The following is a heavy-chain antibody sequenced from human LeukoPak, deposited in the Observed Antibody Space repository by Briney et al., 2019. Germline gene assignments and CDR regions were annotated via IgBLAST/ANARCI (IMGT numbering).Heavy chain of an antibody. Sequence: SETLSLTCAVYGGSFSGYYWSWIRQPPGEGLEWIGEINHSGSTNYNPSLKSRVTISVDTSKNQFSLKLSSVTAADTAVYYCARYYYYDSSGYYLDYWGQGTLVTVSS. V-gene: IGHV4-34*01. CDR2: INHSGST. CDR1: GGSFSGYY. D-gene: IGHD3-22*01. J-gene: IGHJ4*02. CDR3: ARYYYYDSSGYYLDY.